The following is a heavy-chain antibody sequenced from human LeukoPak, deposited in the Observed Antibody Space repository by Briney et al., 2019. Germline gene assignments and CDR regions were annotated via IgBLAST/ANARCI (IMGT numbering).Heavy chain of an antibody. CDR3: ARRAGAYSHPYDY. Sequence: GGSLRLSCAASGFTFSSDAMSWVRQAPGKGLEWVSAISGSGGSTYYADSVKGRFTISRDNSKNTLYLQMNSLRAEDTAVCYCARRAGAYSHPYDYWGQGTLVTVSS. CDR2: ISGSGGST. J-gene: IGHJ4*02. CDR1: GFTFSSDA. D-gene: IGHD4/OR15-4a*01. V-gene: IGHV3-23*01.